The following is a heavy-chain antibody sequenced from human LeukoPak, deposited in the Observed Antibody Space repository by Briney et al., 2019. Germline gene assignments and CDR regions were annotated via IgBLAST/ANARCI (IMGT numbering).Heavy chain of an antibody. CDR3: ARDYYDNSGYYSHSGGY. Sequence: ASVKVSCKASGYTFTIYGINWVRQAPGQGLEWMGWIGAYNGDTNFAQNFQGRVTMTTDTSTSTAYMELRSLRSDDTAVYCCARDYYDNSGYYSHSGGYWGQGTLVTVSS. J-gene: IGHJ4*02. CDR1: GYTFTIYG. CDR2: IGAYNGDT. D-gene: IGHD3-22*01. V-gene: IGHV1-18*01.